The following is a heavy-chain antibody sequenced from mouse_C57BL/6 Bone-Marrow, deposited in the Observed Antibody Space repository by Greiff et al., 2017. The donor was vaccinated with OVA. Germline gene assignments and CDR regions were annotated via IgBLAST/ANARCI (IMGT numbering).Heavy chain of an antibody. J-gene: IGHJ1*03. CDR3: ARDVYYYGSSSWYFDV. D-gene: IGHD1-1*01. CDR2: IYYSGTI. Sequence: DVKLVESGPGLVKPSQTVFLPCTVTGISITTGNYRWRWIRQFPGNKLEWIGYIYYSGTITYNPSLTSRTTITRDTPKNQFFLEMNSLTAEDTATYYCARDVYYYGSSSWYFDVWGTGTTVTVSS. CDR1: GISITTGNYR. V-gene: IGHV3-5*01.